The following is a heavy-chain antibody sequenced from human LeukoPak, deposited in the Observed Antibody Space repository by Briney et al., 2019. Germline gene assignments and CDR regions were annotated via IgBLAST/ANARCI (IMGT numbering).Heavy chain of an antibody. Sequence: SETLSLTCAVSGVSISSGGYSWSWIRQPPGKGLEWIGYIYHSGSTYYNPSLKSRVTISVDRSKNQFSLKLSSVTAADTAVYYCARGVGYYYDRSGFNWFDPWGQGTLVTVSS. D-gene: IGHD3-22*01. J-gene: IGHJ5*02. V-gene: IGHV4-30-2*01. CDR2: IYHSGST. CDR1: GVSISSGGYS. CDR3: ARGVGYYYDRSGFNWFDP.